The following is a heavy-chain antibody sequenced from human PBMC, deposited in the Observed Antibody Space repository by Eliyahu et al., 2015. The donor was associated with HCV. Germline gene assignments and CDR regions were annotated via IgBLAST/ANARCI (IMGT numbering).Heavy chain of an antibody. Sequence: EVQLLESGGGLVQPGGSLXLSCAAXGFIFSXYAMGWVRQAPGKGLGWVSAITGSGSSTYYADSVQGRFTISRDNSKNTLYLQMNSLRADDTAVYYCAKDRSTSGWYRDWFDPWGQGTLVTVSS. J-gene: IGHJ5*02. CDR2: ITGSGSST. V-gene: IGHV3-23*01. D-gene: IGHD6-19*01. CDR3: AKDRSTSGWYRDWFDP. CDR1: GFIFSXYA.